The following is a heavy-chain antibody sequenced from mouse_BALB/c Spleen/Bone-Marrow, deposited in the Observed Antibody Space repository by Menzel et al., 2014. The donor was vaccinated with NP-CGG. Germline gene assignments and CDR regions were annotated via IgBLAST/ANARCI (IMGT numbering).Heavy chain of an antibody. D-gene: IGHD1-2*01. V-gene: IGHV5-6-5*01. J-gene: IGHJ4*01. CDR1: GFTFSSYA. CDR3: ARVTTATGVDY. Sequence: VQLKESGGGLVKPGGSLKLSCAASGFTFSSYAVSWIRQTPEKRLEWVASISSGGSTYYPDSVKGRFTISRDNARNILYLQMSSLRSEDTAMYYCARVTTATGVDYWGQGTSVTVSS. CDR2: ISSGGST.